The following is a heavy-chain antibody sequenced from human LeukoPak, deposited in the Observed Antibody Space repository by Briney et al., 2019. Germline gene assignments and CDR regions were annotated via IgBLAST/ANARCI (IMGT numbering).Heavy chain of an antibody. CDR3: ARGVMRRYSQKSADGPYYYYYGMDV. CDR2: IYYSGST. J-gene: IGHJ6*02. V-gene: IGHV4-59*08. CDR1: GGSISSYY. D-gene: IGHD5-18*01. Sequence: PSETLSLTCTVSGGSISSYYWSWIRQPPGKGLEWIGYIYYSGSTNYNPSLKSRVTISVDTSKNQFSLKLSSVTAADTAVYYCARGVMRRYSQKSADGPYYYYYGMDVWGQGTTVTVSS.